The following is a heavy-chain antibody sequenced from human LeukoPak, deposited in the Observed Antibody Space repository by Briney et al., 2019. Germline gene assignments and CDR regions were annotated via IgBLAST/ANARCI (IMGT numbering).Heavy chain of an antibody. V-gene: IGHV3-23*01. CDR3: AKGGFGIDY. D-gene: IGHD3-3*01. Sequence: GGSLRLSCGASGFTFSNYAMSWVRQAPGKGLEWVSGINDNGSTRFYAASVKGRFTSSRDNSKNTLYLQMNSLRAEDTAVYYCAKGGFGIDYWGQGTLVTVSS. CDR1: GFTFSNYA. J-gene: IGHJ4*02. CDR2: INDNGSTR.